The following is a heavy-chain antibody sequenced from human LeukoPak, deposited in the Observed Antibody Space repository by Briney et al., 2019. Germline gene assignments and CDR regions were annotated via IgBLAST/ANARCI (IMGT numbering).Heavy chain of an antibody. Sequence: GGSLRLSCAASGFTVSSNYMSWVRQAPGKGLGWVSVIYSGGSTYYADSVKGRFTISRDNSKNTLYLQMNSLRAEDTAVCYCARVNGGNSGSYYYYYYGMDVWGQGTTVTVSS. CDR3: ARVNGGNSGSYYYYYYGMDV. CDR2: IYSGGST. CDR1: GFTVSSNY. J-gene: IGHJ6*02. D-gene: IGHD1-26*01. V-gene: IGHV3-53*01.